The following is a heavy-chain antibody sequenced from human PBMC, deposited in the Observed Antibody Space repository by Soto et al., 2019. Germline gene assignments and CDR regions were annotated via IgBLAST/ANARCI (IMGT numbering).Heavy chain of an antibody. J-gene: IGHJ4*02. Sequence: GGSLRLSCAASGFTFSYAMQWVRQAPGKGLEWVAVISHGGSNKYYTDSVKGRFAISRDNSENTVYLQMNNLRSEDKDENYCARAGCSSSACFDYWGQGTLVTVSS. V-gene: IGHV3-30*09. CDR2: ISHGGSNK. D-gene: IGHD6-6*01. CDR1: GFTFSYA. CDR3: ARAGCSSSACFDY.